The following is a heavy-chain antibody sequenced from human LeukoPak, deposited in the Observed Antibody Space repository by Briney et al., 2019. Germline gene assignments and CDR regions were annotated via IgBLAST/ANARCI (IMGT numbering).Heavy chain of an antibody. Sequence: GGSLRLSCAASGFTFSSYAMHWVRQAPGKGLEWVAVISYDGSNKYYADSVKGRFTISRDNSKNSVFLQMNSLTAEDTAVYYCARADGFRDWFDPWGQGTLVTVSS. J-gene: IGHJ5*02. CDR1: GFTFSSYA. CDR2: ISYDGSNK. D-gene: IGHD3-10*01. CDR3: ARADGFRDWFDP. V-gene: IGHV3-30-3*01.